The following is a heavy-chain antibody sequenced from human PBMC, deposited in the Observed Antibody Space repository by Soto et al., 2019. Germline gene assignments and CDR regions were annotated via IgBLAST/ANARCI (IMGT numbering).Heavy chain of an antibody. CDR2: IYWDDDK. J-gene: IGHJ4*02. D-gene: IGHD3-3*01. V-gene: IGHV2-5*02. CDR3: AHRVLRAVFGLVTTTAIYFDF. Sequence: QITLNESGPTVVKPTETLTLTCTFSGFSLTTSGVGVGWVRQSPGKAPEWLAFIYWDDDKRYSTSLKSRLTFTKDTSKNQVVLTMANVDPADTATYYCAHRVLRAVFGLVTTTAIYFDFWGQGTPVAVSS. CDR1: GFSLTTSGVG.